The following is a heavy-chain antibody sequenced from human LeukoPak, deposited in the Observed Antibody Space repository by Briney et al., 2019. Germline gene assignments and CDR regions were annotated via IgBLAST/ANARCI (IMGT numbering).Heavy chain of an antibody. CDR2: INHSGST. CDR3: ARSSAFDI. Sequence: PSETLSLTCAVYGGSFSGYYWSWIRQPPGKGLEWIGEINHSGSTNYNPSLKSRVTISVDTSKSQFSLKLSSATAADTAVYYCARSSAFDIWGQGTMVTVSS. CDR1: GGSFSGYY. J-gene: IGHJ3*02. V-gene: IGHV4-34*01.